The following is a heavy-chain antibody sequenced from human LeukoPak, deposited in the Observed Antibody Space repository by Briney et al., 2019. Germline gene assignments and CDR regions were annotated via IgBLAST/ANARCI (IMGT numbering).Heavy chain of an antibody. V-gene: IGHV3-30-3*01. CDR3: AREIFNGFDI. Sequence: PGRSLRLSCAASGFTFRSYSIHWVRQAPGKGLEWVAVISYDGSNKDYADSVKGRFTISRDDSKNTLYLQMNSLRAEDTAVYYCAREIFNGFDIWGQGTMVTVSS. J-gene: IGHJ3*02. CDR1: GFTFRSYS. CDR2: ISYDGSNK.